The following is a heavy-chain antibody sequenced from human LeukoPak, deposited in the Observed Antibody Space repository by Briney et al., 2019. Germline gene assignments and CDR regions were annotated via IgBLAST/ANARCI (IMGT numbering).Heavy chain of an antibody. Sequence: SETLSLTCTVSGDSFTSVTDYWAWIRQPPGKGLEWIATGDYSGGTYYNPSLESRVAISADMSKNQISLQLTSLTGADTAVYYCARSLKSGSKPSYFDYWGQGTLVTVSS. CDR2: GDYSGGT. D-gene: IGHD5-12*01. J-gene: IGHJ4*02. CDR1: GDSFTSVTDY. V-gene: IGHV4-39*07. CDR3: ARSLKSGSKPSYFDY.